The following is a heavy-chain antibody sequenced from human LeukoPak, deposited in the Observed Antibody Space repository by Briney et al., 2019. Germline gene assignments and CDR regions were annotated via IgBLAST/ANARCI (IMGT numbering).Heavy chain of an antibody. CDR1: GFTLSSYN. V-gene: IGHV3-48*01. J-gene: IGHJ4*02. CDR2: ISSGTSTI. CDR3: ARDYYDSGGYFFDY. Sequence: GGSLRLSCATSGFTLSSYNMNWVRQAPGKGLEWVSYISSGTSTIYYADSVKGRFTISRDNAQNSLYLQMNSLRAEDTAVYYCARDYYDSGGYFFDYWGQGTLVTVSS. D-gene: IGHD3-22*01.